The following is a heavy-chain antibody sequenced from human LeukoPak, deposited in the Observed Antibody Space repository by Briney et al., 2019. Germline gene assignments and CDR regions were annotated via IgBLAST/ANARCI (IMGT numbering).Heavy chain of an antibody. J-gene: IGHJ4*02. V-gene: IGHV4-39*01. Sequence: PSETLSLTCTVSGGSIRSSYYYWGWIRQPPGKGLEWIGSIYDSGSTYYNPSLKSRVTISVDTSKNQFSLKLNSVTAADTAVYYCARHGGHYQSDDWGQGTLVTVSS. CDR3: ARHGGHYQSDD. CDR1: GGSIRSSYYY. D-gene: IGHD2-21*01. CDR2: IYDSGST.